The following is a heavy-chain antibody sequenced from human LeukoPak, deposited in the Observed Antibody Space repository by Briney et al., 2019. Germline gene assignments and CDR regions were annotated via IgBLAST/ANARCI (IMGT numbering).Heavy chain of an antibody. Sequence: GGSLRLSCAASGFTFSSYWVHWVRQAPGKGLVWVSRINTDGSSTSYAASVKGRFTISRDNAKNTLYLQMNSLRAEDTAVYYCTRAGSYRHDYWGQGTLVTVSS. CDR2: INTDGSST. CDR1: GFTFSSYW. CDR3: TRAGSYRHDY. J-gene: IGHJ4*02. V-gene: IGHV3-74*01.